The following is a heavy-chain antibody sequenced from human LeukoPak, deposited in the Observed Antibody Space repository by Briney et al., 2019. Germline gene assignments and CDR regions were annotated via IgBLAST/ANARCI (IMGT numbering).Heavy chain of an antibody. J-gene: IGHJ5*01. CDR1: GDSITNSY. CDR3: AKRIIEARENGDSNWLDP. D-gene: IGHD4-17*01. CDR2: ISYGGST. Sequence: PSETLSLTCTVSGDSITNSYWNWIRQPPGRVLEWIGRISYGGSTNYNPSLKSRVIISRDTSKNQFSLELTSVTAADTAIYYCAKRIIEARENGDSNWLDPWGQGALVTVSS. V-gene: IGHV4-59*08.